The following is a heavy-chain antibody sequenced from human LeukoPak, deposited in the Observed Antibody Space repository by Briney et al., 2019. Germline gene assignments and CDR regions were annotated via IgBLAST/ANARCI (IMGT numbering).Heavy chain of an antibody. CDR3: ARSNRAAAKYYYYGMDV. CDR2: ISSSSSYI. J-gene: IGHJ6*02. Sequence: PGGSLRLSCAASGFTFSSYSMNWVRQAPGKGLEWVSSISSSSSYIYYADSVKGRFTISRDNAKNSLYLQMNSLRAEDTAVYYCARSNRAAAKYYYYGMDVWGQGTTVTVSS. CDR1: GFTFSSYS. D-gene: IGHD6-13*01. V-gene: IGHV3-21*01.